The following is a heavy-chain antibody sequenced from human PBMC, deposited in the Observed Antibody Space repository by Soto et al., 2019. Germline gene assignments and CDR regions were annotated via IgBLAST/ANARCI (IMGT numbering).Heavy chain of an antibody. CDR1: GYTFTSYD. J-gene: IGHJ3*02. CDR3: ARDLYGDYSRDAFDI. Sequence: ASVKVSCKASGYTFTSYDINWVRQAPGQGLEWMGWISAYNGNTNYAQKLQGRVTMTTDTSTSTAYMELRSLRSDDTAVYYCARDLYGDYSRDAFDIWGQGTMVTVS. CDR2: ISAYNGNT. V-gene: IGHV1-18*01. D-gene: IGHD4-17*01.